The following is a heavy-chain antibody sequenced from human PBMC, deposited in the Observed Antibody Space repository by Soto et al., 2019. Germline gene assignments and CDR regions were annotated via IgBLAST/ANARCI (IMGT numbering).Heavy chain of an antibody. J-gene: IGHJ6*02. D-gene: IGHD2-8*01. CDR3: ARDPYHVLMVNAPNLYGMDV. V-gene: IGHV1-18*01. CDR2: ISAYNGNT. Sequence: GASVKVSCAASGYRFTNYGISWVRQAPGQGLEWMGWISAYNGNTNYAQKLQGRLTLTTDTSTTTAYMELRSLRSDDTAVYYCARDPYHVLMVNAPNLYGMDVWGQGTTVTVSS. CDR1: GYRFTNYG.